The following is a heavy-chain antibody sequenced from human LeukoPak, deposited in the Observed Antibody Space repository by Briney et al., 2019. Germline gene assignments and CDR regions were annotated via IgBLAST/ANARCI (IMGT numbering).Heavy chain of an antibody. J-gene: IGHJ3*02. CDR2: INTRGST. Sequence: SETLSLTCSVSGGSLSSSYWTWFRLPPGKRLEWIGYINTRGSTSFNPSLESRVTMSVDTANNKFSLKPSSVTAADTAMYSCARGEMPTVGAWAFDIWGQGKMATVSS. D-gene: IGHD5-24*01. CDR1: GGSLSSSY. CDR3: ARGEMPTVGAWAFDI. V-gene: IGHV4-4*09.